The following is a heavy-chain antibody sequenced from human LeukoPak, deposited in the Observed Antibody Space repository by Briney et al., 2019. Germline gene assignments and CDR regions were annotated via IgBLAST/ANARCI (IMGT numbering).Heavy chain of an antibody. D-gene: IGHD2-2*02. J-gene: IGHJ5*02. Sequence: SETLSLTCAVYGGSFSGYYWSWIRQPPGKGLEWIGEINHSGSTNYNPSLKSRVTISVDTSKNQFSLKLSSVTAADTAVYYCARVNQRGHCSSTSCYTWFDPWGQGTQVTVSS. CDR2: INHSGST. V-gene: IGHV4-34*01. CDR1: GGSFSGYY. CDR3: ARVNQRGHCSSTSCYTWFDP.